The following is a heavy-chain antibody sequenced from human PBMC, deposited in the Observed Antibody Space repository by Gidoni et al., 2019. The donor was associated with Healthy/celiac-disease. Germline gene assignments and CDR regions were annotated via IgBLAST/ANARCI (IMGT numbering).Heavy chain of an antibody. CDR3: ARIDYPKLDY. Sequence: EVQLLESGGGLVQRGGSLRHARAALGFTFSSYAMSWVRQAPGKGLEWVSAISGSGGSTYYADSVKGRFTISSDNSKNKLYLQMNSLRAEDTAVYYCARIDYPKLDYWGQGTLVTVSS. CDR2: ISGSGGST. J-gene: IGHJ4*02. D-gene: IGHD4-17*01. CDR1: GFTFSSYA. V-gene: IGHV3-23*01.